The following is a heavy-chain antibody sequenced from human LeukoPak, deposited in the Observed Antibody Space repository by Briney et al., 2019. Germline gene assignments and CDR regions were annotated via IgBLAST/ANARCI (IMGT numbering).Heavy chain of an antibody. CDR1: GFTFSSFS. J-gene: IGHJ4*02. CDR3: ARAHPGDYSDFQFDY. D-gene: IGHD4-11*01. V-gene: IGHV3-48*01. CDR2: ISSTSGTI. Sequence: GGSLRLSCAASGFTFSSFSMNWVRQATGEGLEWVSYISSTSGTIYYADSVKGRFTISRDNAKNSLYLQMNSLRAEDTAVYYCARAHPGDYSDFQFDYWGQGTLVTVSS.